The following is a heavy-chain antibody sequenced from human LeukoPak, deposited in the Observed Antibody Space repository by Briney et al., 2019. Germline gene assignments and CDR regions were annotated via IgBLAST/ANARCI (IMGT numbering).Heavy chain of an antibody. CDR2: IYYSGST. J-gene: IGHJ6*02. CDR3: ARGGTTGAYYYYGVDV. D-gene: IGHD4-17*01. Sequence: SQTLSLTCTVSGGSISSGDYYWSWIRQPPGKGLEWIGYIYYSGSTYYNPSLKSRVTISVDTSKNQFSLKLSSVTAADTAVYYCARGGTTGAYYYYGVDVWGQGTTVIVSS. CDR1: GGSISSGDYY. V-gene: IGHV4-30-4*01.